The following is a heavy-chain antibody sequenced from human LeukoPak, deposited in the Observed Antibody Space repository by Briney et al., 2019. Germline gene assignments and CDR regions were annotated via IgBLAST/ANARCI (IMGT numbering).Heavy chain of an antibody. CDR3: ATWTVGAPSFGTNYYYYYMDV. J-gene: IGHJ6*03. D-gene: IGHD1-14*01. CDR2: ISSSTTI. Sequence: PGGSLRLSCAASGFTFSSYTMNWVRQAPGKGLEWVSYISSSTTIYYADSVKGRFTISRDNAKNSLYLQMNSLRAEDTAVYYCATWTVGAPSFGTNYYYYYMDVWAKGPRSPSP. V-gene: IGHV3-48*01. CDR1: GFTFSSYT.